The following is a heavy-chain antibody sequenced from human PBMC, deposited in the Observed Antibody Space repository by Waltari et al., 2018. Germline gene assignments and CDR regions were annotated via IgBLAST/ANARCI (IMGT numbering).Heavy chain of an antibody. CDR3: ARGESFYDYGDYGLDAFDI. J-gene: IGHJ3*02. Sequence: QLQLQESGPGLVKPSETLSLTCTVSGGSISSSSYYWGCIRQPPGKGLEWIGTIYYSGTTYYNPSLKSRVTISVDTSKKQFSLKLRSVTAPDTAVYYCARGESFYDYGDYGLDAFDIWGQGTMVTGSS. D-gene: IGHD4-17*01. V-gene: IGHV4-39*01. CDR2: IYYSGTT. CDR1: GGSISSSSYY.